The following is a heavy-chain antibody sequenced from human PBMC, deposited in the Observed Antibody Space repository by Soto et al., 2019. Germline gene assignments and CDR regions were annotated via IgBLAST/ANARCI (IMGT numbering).Heavy chain of an antibody. Sequence: SETLSLTCSVSGGTISGYYWTWIRQPAGKGLEWIGRIYSSGNTKYNPSLQSRVTMSLDTSNNQFSLRLTSVTAADTAVYYCARGQRFSDWFDPWGQGTLVTAPQ. V-gene: IGHV4-4*07. CDR3: ARGQRFSDWFDP. CDR1: GGTISGYY. J-gene: IGHJ5*02. CDR2: IYSSGNT. D-gene: IGHD3-3*01.